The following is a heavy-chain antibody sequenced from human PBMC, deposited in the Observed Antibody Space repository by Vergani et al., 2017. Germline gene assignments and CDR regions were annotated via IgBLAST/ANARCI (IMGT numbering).Heavy chain of an antibody. CDR2: ISVYNGET. CDR1: GYTFRNYG. D-gene: IGHD2-2*01. CDR3: ARRPIVVVPAAIGYYGMDV. J-gene: IGHJ6*02. V-gene: IGHV1-18*04. Sequence: QVQLVQSGAEVKKPGASVKVSCEGSGYTFRNYGISWVRQAPGEGLEWLGWISVYNGETKFAQKFQGRVTLTRDTSTDTAYMEMGSLRSDDTAVYYCARRPIVVVPAAIGYYGMDVWGQGTTVTVSS.